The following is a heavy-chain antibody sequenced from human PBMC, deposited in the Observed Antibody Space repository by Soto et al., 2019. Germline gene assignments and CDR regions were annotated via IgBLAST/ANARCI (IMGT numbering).Heavy chain of an antibody. CDR3: AREGKPRYFDY. J-gene: IGHJ4*02. CDR2: IYYSGST. Sequence: SETLSLTCTVSGGSISSYYWSWIRQPPGKGLEWIGYIYYSGSTNYNPSLKSRVTISVDTSKNQFSLKLSSVTAADTAVYYCAREGKPRYFDYWGQGTLVTVSS. CDR1: GGSISSYY. V-gene: IGHV4-59*01. D-gene: IGHD6-13*01.